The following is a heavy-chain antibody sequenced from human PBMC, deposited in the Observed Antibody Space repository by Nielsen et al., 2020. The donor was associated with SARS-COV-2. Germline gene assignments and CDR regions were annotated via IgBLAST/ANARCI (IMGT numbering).Heavy chain of an antibody. D-gene: IGHD2-15*01. CDR2: IYPGDSDT. CDR3: ARRPGYCSGGSCYSFDY. V-gene: IGHV5-51*01. CDR1: GYSFTSYW. J-gene: IGHJ4*02. Sequence: KVSCKGSGYSFTSYWIGWVRQMPGKGLEWMGIIYPGDSDTRYSPSFQGQVTISAHKSISTAYLQWSSLKASDTAMYYCARRPGYCSGGSCYSFDYWGQGTLVTVSS.